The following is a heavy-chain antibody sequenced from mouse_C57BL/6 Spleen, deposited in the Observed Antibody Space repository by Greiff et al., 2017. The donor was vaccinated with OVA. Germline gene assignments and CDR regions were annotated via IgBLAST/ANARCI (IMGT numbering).Heavy chain of an antibody. CDR3: AREETTVVARGYAMDY. V-gene: IGHV3-6*01. CDR1: GYSITSGYY. D-gene: IGHD1-1*01. CDR2: ISYDGSN. Sequence: EVQLQESGPGLVKPSQSLSLTCSVTGYSITSGYYWNWIRQFPGNKLEWMGYISYDGSNNYNPSIKNRISITRDTSKNQFFLKLKSVTTEDTATYDYAREETTVVARGYAMDYWGQGTSVTVSS. J-gene: IGHJ4*01.